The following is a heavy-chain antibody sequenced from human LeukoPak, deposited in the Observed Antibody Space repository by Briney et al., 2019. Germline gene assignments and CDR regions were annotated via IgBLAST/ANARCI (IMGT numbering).Heavy chain of an antibody. CDR2: IYSGGST. D-gene: IGHD2-8*01. V-gene: IGHV3-66*01. CDR1: GFTVSSNY. CDR3: ARDLVLNYYYGMDV. J-gene: IGHJ6*02. Sequence: GGSLRLSCAASGFTVSSNYMSWVRQAPGKGLEWVSVIYSGGSTYYADSVKGRFTISRDNSKNTLYLQMNSLRAEDTAVYYCARDLVLNYYYGMDVWGQGTTVTVSS.